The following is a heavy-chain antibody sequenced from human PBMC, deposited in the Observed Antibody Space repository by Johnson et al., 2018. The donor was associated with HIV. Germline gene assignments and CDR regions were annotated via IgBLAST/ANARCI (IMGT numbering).Heavy chain of an antibody. CDR1: GFTFSSSA. CDR3: ERGPIADDAFDI. CDR2: IWYDGSNH. Sequence: QLVESGGGVVQPGRSLRLSSPASGFTFSSSAMHWVRQAPGKGLAWVAVIWYDGSNHYYADSVKGRFTISRDNSKNTLYLQMNSLRAEDTAVYFCERGPIADDAFDIWGQGTMVTVSS. D-gene: IGHD3-16*02. J-gene: IGHJ3*02. V-gene: IGHV3-30*04.